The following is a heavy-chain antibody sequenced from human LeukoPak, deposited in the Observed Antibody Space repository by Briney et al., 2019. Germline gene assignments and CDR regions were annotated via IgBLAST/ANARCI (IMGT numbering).Heavy chain of an antibody. CDR3: ARVGWNDSGAFDI. CDR1: GFTFSSYS. V-gene: IGHV3-21*01. Sequence: GGSLRLSCAASGFTFSSYSMNWVRQAPGKGLEWVSSISSSSSYIYYADSVKGRFTIPRDNAKNSLYLQMNSLRAEDTAVYYCARVGWNDSGAFDIWGQGTMVTVSS. J-gene: IGHJ3*02. CDR2: ISSSSSYI. D-gene: IGHD1-1*01.